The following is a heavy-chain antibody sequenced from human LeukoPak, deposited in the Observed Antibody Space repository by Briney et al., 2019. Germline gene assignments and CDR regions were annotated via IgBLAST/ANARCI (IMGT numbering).Heavy chain of an antibody. J-gene: IGHJ4*02. Sequence: PSETLSLTRAVYGGSFSGYQWSWIRQPPGKGLEWIGEINGGSTNYNPSLKSRVTISVDTSKNQFSLKLSSVTAADTAVYYCARLGRDSSSSADYWGQGTLVTVSS. CDR3: ARLGRDSSSSADY. CDR1: GGSFSGYQ. D-gene: IGHD6-6*01. CDR2: INGGST. V-gene: IGHV4-34*01.